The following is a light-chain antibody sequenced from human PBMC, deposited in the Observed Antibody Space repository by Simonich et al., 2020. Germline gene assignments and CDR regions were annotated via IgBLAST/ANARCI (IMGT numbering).Light chain of an antibody. Sequence: QSALTQPASVSGAPGQSITISCPGTSSDFGGFNYVSWYQQHPGKAPKLMIYDVINRPSGVSNRFSGSKSGNTASLTISGLQAEDEADYYCSSYTSSSTLVVFGGGTKLTVL. V-gene: IGLV2-14*03. CDR3: SSYTSSSTLVV. J-gene: IGLJ2*01. CDR2: DVI. CDR1: SSDFGGFNY.